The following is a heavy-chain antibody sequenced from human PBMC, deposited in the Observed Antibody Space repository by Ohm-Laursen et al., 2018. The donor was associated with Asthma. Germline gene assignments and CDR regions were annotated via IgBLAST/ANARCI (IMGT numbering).Heavy chain of an antibody. J-gene: IGHJ3*01. Sequence: SLRLSCAASGFAFSRYGMYWVRQAPRKGLQWVAVIWSDGSNEDYAESVKGRFTISRDNSGNTLYLQMNSLRAEDTAVYYCARSNGRDCFDVWGQGTMVTVSS. CDR3: ARSNGRDCFDV. V-gene: IGHV3-33*07. CDR2: IWSDGSNE. CDR1: GFAFSRYG. D-gene: IGHD2-21*01.